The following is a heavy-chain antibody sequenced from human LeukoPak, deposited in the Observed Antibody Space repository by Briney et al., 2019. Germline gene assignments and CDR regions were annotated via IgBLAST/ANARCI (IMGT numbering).Heavy chain of an antibody. CDR2: ISYDGSNK. J-gene: IGHJ4*02. D-gene: IGHD6-19*01. CDR1: GFTFSSYG. CDR3: AKFGQWLFPYYFDY. V-gene: IGHV3-30*18. Sequence: GGSLRLSCAASGFTFSSYGMHWVRQAPGKGLEWVAVISYDGSNKYYADSVKGRFTISRDNSKNTLYLQMNSLRAEDTAVYYCAKFGQWLFPYYFDYWGQGTLVTVSS.